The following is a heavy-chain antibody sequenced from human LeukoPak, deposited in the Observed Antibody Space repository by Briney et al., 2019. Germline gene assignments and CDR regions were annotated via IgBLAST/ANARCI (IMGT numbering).Heavy chain of an antibody. CDR3: ARVAWELLLFDY. CDR2: INPSGGST. D-gene: IGHD1-26*01. Sequence: ASVKVSCKASGYTFTSYGISWVRQAPGQGLEWMGIINPSGGSTSYAQKFQGRVTMTRDTSTSTVYMELSSLRSEDTAVYYCARVAWELLLFDYWGQGTLVTVSS. J-gene: IGHJ4*02. V-gene: IGHV1-46*01. CDR1: GYTFTSYG.